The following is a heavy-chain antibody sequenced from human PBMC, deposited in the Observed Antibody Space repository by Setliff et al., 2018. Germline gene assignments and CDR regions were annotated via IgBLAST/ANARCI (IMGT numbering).Heavy chain of an antibody. J-gene: IGHJ6*03. V-gene: IGHV4-39*07. CDR3: AREQWLDPPGYYYMDV. CDR1: GGSISSKNYY. CDR2: IYYSGST. D-gene: IGHD6-19*01. Sequence: SETLSLTCTVSGGSISSKNYYWGWIPQPPGKGLEWIGRIYYSGSTNYNPSLKSRVTISVDTSKNQFSLKLNSVTAADMAVYYCAREQWLDPPGYYYMDVWAKGTTVTVSS.